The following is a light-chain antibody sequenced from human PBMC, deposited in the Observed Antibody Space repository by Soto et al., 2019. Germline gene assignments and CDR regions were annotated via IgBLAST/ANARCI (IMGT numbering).Light chain of an antibody. CDR2: GAS. J-gene: IGKJ1*01. Sequence: EIVLTQSPGTLSLSPGVRATLSCRAGQSASSRYLAWYQQKPGQAPRLLIYGASSRATGIPDRFSGSGSGTDFTLTISRLEPEDFAVYYCQQYGSSPWTFGQGTKVEIK. V-gene: IGKV3-20*01. CDR3: QQYGSSPWT. CDR1: QSASSRY.